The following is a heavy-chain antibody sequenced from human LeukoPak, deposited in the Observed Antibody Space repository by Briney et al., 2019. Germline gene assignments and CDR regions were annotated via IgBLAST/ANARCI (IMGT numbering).Heavy chain of an antibody. V-gene: IGHV1-69*04. D-gene: IGHD5-24*01. CDR3: ARDPTMATISY. Sequence: SVKVSCKASGGTFSSYAISWVRQAPGQGLEWMGRIIPILGIANYAQKFQGGVTITADKSTSTAYMELSSLRSEDTAVYYCARDPTMATISYWGQGTLVTVSS. CDR2: IIPILGIA. CDR1: GGTFSSYA. J-gene: IGHJ4*02.